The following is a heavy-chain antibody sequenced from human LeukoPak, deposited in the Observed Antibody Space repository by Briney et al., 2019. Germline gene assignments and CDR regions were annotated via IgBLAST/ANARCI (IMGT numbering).Heavy chain of an antibody. CDR1: GYTFTGYY. J-gene: IGHJ6*03. CDR3: ARVLQYSSSSSYYYYYMDV. V-gene: IGHV1-2*02. Sequence: ASVKVSCKASGYTFTGYYMHWVRQAPGQGLEWMGWINPNSGGTNYAQKFQGRVTMTRDTSISTAYMELSRLRSDDTAVYYCARVLQYSSSSSYYYYYMDVWGEGTTVTVSS. D-gene: IGHD6-6*01. CDR2: INPNSGGT.